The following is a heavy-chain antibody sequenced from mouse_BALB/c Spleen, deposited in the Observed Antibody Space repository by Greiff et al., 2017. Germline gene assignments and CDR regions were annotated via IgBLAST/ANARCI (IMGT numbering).Heavy chain of an antibody. CDR2: IRNKANGYTT. V-gene: IGHV7-3*02. D-gene: IGHD2-10*02. J-gene: IGHJ3*01. CDR1: GFTFTDYY. Sequence: EVQVVESGGGLVQPGGSLRLSCATSGFTFTDYYMSWVRQPPGKALEWLGFIRNKANGYTTEYSASVKGRFTISRDNSQSILYLQMNTLRAEDSATYYCASYGNYGEWFAYWGQGTLVTVSA. CDR3: ASYGNYGEWFAY.